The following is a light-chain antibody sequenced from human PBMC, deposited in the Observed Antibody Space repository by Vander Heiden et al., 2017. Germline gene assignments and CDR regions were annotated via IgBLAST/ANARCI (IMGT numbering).Light chain of an antibody. CDR3: QSYDSSLSGVV. V-gene: IGLV1-40*01. CDR2: GNS. Sequence: QSVLTPPPSVSAAPGQTATIACTGSSSNIGAGYDVHWYQQLPGTAPKLLIYGNSNRPSGVPDRFSGSKSGTSASLAITELQAEDEADYYCQSYDSSLSGVVCGGGTKLTVL. CDR1: SSNIGAGYD. J-gene: IGLJ2*01.